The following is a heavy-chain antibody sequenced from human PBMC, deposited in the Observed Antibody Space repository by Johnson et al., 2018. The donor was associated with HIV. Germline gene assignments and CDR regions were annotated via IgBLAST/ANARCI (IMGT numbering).Heavy chain of an antibody. J-gene: IGHJ3*02. CDR3: AKDVSVVTPSGSFDI. Sequence: VYLVESGGGWVQPGRSLRVSCAASGFTFDEYVIHWVRQAPGKGLEWVSGITWNGGGTHYADSVKGRVTISRDDSKNTLYLRLNSLRPEDSAVYYCAKDVSVVTPSGSFDIWGQGTRVTVSS. CDR1: GFTFDEYV. CDR2: ITWNGGGT. V-gene: IGHV3-9*01. D-gene: IGHD4-23*01.